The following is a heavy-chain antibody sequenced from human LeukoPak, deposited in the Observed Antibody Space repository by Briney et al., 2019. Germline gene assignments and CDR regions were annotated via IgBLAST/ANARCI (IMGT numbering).Heavy chain of an antibody. J-gene: IGHJ5*02. CDR3: ARGYCTNGVCYPWFDP. CDR1: GGSISSYY. V-gene: IGHV4-4*09. D-gene: IGHD2-8*01. CDR2: TYTSGST. Sequence: ETLSLTCTVSGGSISSYYWSWIRQPPGKGLEWIGYTYTSGSTNYNPSLKSRVTISVDTSKNQFSLKLSSVTAADTAVYYCARGYCTNGVCYPWFDPWGQGTLVTVSS.